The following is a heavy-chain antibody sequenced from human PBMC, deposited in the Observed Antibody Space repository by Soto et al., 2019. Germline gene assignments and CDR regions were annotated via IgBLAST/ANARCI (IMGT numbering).Heavy chain of an antibody. Sequence: ASVKVSCKASGYTFTGYYMHWVRQAPGQGLEWMAWINPNRGGTNYAQKFQGWVTMTRDKSSSTAYMELSRLRSDDPAVYYCAREGHWGPGYYFDYWGQGTLVTVSS. CDR2: INPNRGGT. CDR3: AREGHWGPGYYFDY. D-gene: IGHD7-27*01. V-gene: IGHV1-2*04. J-gene: IGHJ4*02. CDR1: GYTFTGYY.